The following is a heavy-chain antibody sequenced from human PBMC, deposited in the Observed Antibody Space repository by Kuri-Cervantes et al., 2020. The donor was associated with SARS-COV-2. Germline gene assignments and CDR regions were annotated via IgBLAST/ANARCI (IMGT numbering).Heavy chain of an antibody. V-gene: IGHV3-21*01. CDR3: ARDGWGSSINY. Sequence: GESLKISCAASGFTFSSYSMNWVRQAPGKGLEWVSSISSSSSYIYYADSVKGRFTTSRDNAKNSLYLQMNSLRAEDTAVYYCARDGWGSSINYWGQGTLVTVSS. D-gene: IGHD6-13*01. CDR1: GFTFSSYS. CDR2: ISSSSSYI. J-gene: IGHJ4*02.